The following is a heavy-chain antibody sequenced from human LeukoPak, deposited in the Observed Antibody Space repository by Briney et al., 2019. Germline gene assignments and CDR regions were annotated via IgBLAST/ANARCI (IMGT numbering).Heavy chain of an antibody. CDR3: ATLHGTDAFDI. J-gene: IGHJ3*02. Sequence: GRSLRLSCAASGFTFSSYAMHWVRQAPGKGLEWVAVISYDGSNKYYADSVKGRFTISRDNSKNTLYLHMNSLRAEDTAVYYCATLHGTDAFDIWGQGTMVTVSS. CDR1: GFTFSSYA. CDR2: ISYDGSNK. D-gene: IGHD6-13*01. V-gene: IGHV3-30-3*01.